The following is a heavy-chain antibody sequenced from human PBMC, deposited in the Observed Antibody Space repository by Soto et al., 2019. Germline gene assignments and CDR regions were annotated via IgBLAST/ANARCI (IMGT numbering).Heavy chain of an antibody. CDR1: GGSISSYY. CDR2: IYYSGST. D-gene: IGHD3-10*01. CDR3: ARRSYGSGSYYYYYYYMDV. J-gene: IGHJ6*03. Sequence: SETLSLTCTVSGGSISSYYWSWIRQPPGKGLEWIGYIYYSGSTNYNPSLKSRVTISVDTSKNQFSLKLSSVTAADTAVYYCARRSYGSGSYYYYYYYMDVWGKGTTVTVSS. V-gene: IGHV4-59*08.